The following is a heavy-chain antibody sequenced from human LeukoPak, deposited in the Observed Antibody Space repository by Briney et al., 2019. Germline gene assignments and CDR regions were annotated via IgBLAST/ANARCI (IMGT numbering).Heavy chain of an antibody. V-gene: IGHV3-30-3*01. Sequence: GGSLRLSCAASGFTFSSYAMHWVRQAPGKGLEWVAVISYDGSNKYYADSVKGRFTISRDYSKNTLYLQMNSLRAEDTAVYYCARDPSGLLSVNQPLSCYMDVWGKGTTVTVSS. CDR2: ISYDGSNK. CDR1: GFTFSSYA. CDR3: ARDPSGLLSVNQPLSCYMDV. J-gene: IGHJ6*03. D-gene: IGHD1-14*01.